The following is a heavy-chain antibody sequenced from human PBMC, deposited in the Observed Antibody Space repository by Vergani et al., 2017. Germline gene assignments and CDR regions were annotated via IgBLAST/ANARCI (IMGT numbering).Heavy chain of an antibody. J-gene: IGHJ4*02. V-gene: IGHV4-61*02. Sequence: QVQLRESGPGLVKSSQTLSLICTVSGGSISSGDYYWSWIRQPAGKGLEWIGRISTGGSTSYNPSLKSRVAVSMDTSKNQFSLRLNFVTAADTALYYCARGSRAAGYSGPDSWGQGTRVTVSS. CDR2: ISTGGST. CDR3: ARGSRAAGYSGPDS. D-gene: IGHD6-13*01. CDR1: GGSISSGDYY.